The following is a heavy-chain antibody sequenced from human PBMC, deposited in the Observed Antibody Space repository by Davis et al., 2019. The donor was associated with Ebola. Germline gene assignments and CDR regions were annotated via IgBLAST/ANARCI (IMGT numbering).Heavy chain of an antibody. CDR2: IYYSGST. J-gene: IGHJ6*02. V-gene: IGHV4-39*07. Sequence: PSETLSLTCTVSGGSISSSSYYWGWIRQPPGKGLEWIGSIYYSGSTYYNPSLKSRVTISVDTSKNQFSLKLSSVTAADTAVYYCARVLGDTQLGYYYYYYGMDVWGQGTTVTVSS. CDR3: ARVLGDTQLGYYYYYYGMDV. CDR1: GGSISSSSYY. D-gene: IGHD2-2*01.